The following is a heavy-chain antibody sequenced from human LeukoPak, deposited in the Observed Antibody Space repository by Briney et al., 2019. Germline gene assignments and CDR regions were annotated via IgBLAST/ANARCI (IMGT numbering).Heavy chain of an antibody. J-gene: IGHJ4*02. CDR2: IRGSGDNT. D-gene: IGHD4-23*01. V-gene: IGHV3-23*01. CDR3: ARGIGGPDY. Sequence: GGSLRLSCAASGFTFSSYAMSWVRQAPGKGLEWLSVIRGSGDNTYYADSVKGRFTISRDNSKSTLYLQMNSLRAEDTAIYYCARGIGGPDYWGRGTLVTVSS. CDR1: GFTFSSYA.